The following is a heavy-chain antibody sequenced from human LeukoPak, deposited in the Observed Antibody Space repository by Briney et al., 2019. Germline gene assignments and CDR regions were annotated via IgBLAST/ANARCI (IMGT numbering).Heavy chain of an antibody. CDR3: ARQGYSSGWYDVDY. J-gene: IGHJ4*02. Sequence: GESLRISCKGSGYGFTSYWIGWVRPMPGKGLEWMGIIYPGDSDTRYSLSFQGQVTISADKSISTAYLQWSSLKASDTAMYYCARQGYSSGWYDVDYWGQGTLVTVSS. CDR2: IYPGDSDT. D-gene: IGHD6-19*01. CDR1: GYGFTSYW. V-gene: IGHV5-51*01.